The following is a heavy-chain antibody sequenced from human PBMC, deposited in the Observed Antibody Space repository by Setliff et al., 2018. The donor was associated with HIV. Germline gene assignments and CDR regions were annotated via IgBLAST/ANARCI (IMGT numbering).Heavy chain of an antibody. Sequence: GASVKVSCKTFGYRFTDFYVNWMRQAPGQGLEWMGWINPNTGGTNYAQKFQGRVTMTRDTSIRKAYMELRMLTSDDTAIYYCTRSTTADWGQGTMVTVS. D-gene: IGHD4-17*01. CDR3: TRSTTAD. J-gene: IGHJ4*02. CDR2: INPNTGGT. CDR1: GYRFTDFY. V-gene: IGHV1-2*02.